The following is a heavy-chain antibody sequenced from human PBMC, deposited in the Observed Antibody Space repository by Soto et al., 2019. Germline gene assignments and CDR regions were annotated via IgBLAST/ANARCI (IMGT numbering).Heavy chain of an antibody. Sequence: VGSLRLSCAASGFTFSSYEMRWVRQAPGKGLEWVSYIGHSGSTIYYADSVKGRFTISRDNAKNSLYLQMNSLRADDTAIYYCATGSYYDYWGQGALVTVSS. J-gene: IGHJ4*02. CDR2: IGHSGSTI. CDR1: GFTFSSYE. CDR3: ATGSYYDY. D-gene: IGHD1-26*01. V-gene: IGHV3-48*03.